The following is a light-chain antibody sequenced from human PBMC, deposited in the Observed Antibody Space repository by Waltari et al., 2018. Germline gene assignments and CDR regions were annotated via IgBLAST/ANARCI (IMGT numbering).Light chain of an antibody. CDR3: SSYAGSNTGGV. V-gene: IGLV2-8*01. J-gene: IGLJ3*02. CDR2: GVS. Sequence: QSALTQPPSASGSPGQSVTISCTGTSTDVGGYHYVSSDQQHPGKAPKLIIYGVSKRPSGVPERCSGSKSGKTASLTVAGLQAEDEADYYCSSYAGSNTGGVFVGGTKLTVL. CDR1: STDVGGYHY.